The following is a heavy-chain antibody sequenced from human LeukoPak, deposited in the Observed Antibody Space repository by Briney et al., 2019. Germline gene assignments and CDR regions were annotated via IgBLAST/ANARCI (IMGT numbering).Heavy chain of an antibody. CDR2: MNPNSGNI. V-gene: IGHV1-8*01. Sequence: ASVKVSCKASGYTFTSYDINWVRQATGQGLEWMGWMNPNSGNIGYAQKFQGRVTMTRNTSISTAYMELSSLRSEDTAVYYCARGGEIYGDSSFDPWGQGTLVTVSS. D-gene: IGHD4-17*01. CDR1: GYTFTSYD. CDR3: ARGGEIYGDSSFDP. J-gene: IGHJ5*02.